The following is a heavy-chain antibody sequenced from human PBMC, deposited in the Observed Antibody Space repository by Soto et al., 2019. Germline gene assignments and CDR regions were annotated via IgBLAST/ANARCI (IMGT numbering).Heavy chain of an antibody. CDR1: GGTFSSYA. V-gene: IGHV1-69*12. J-gene: IGHJ6*02. CDR2: IIPIFGTA. CDR3: ASRDSGNFGSYYYYGMDV. Sequence: QVQQVQSGAEVKKPGSSVKVSCKASGGTFSSYAITWVRQAPGQGLEWMGGIIPIFGTANYAQKFQGRVTITADESTSTPYMELSSLRSEDTAVYYCASRDSGNFGSYYYYGMDVWGQGTTVIVSS. D-gene: IGHD1-26*01.